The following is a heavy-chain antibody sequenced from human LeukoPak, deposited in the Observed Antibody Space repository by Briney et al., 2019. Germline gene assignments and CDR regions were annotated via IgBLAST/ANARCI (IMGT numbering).Heavy chain of an antibody. CDR2: IRKDGGDI. D-gene: IGHD3-10*01. J-gene: IGHJ6*03. V-gene: IGHV3-7*01. CDR3: ARVGDYSYYYYYMDV. Sequence: GGSLRLSCTASGFTFSNYWMSWVRQAPGRGLEWVANIRKDGGDIYYVDSVKGRFTVSRDNAKNSLYLQMDSLRAEDTAVYYCARVGDYSYYYYYMDVWGKGLRSPSP. CDR1: GFTFSNYW.